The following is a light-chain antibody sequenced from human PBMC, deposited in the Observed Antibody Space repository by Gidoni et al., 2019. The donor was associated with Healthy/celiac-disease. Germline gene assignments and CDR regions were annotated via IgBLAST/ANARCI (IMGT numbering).Light chain of an antibody. V-gene: IGLV3-21*02. CDR1: NIGSNS. CDR2: DDS. J-gene: IGLJ2*01. CDR3: QVWDSSSDHQV. Sequence: SYVLTQPPSVSVAPVQTARITRGGNNIGSNSLHWYPQKPGQAPVLIVYDDSDRPSGIPERCYGSNSGNTATLTISRVEAGDEADYYCQVWDSSSDHQVFGGGTKLTVL.